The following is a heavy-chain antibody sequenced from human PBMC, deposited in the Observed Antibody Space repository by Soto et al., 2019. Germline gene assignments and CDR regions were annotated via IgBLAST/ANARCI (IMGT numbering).Heavy chain of an antibody. CDR2: ITSTSSAI. V-gene: IGHV3-48*02. Sequence: GGSLRFSCAASGFTFSSYSMNWVRQAPGKGLEWISYITSTSSAINYADSVRGRFTISRDNAMRSLFLHMNSLRDEDTAVYYCARDGKGAAYTHGPYYFDYWGQGALVTVSS. CDR1: GFTFSSYS. D-gene: IGHD1-1*01. CDR3: ARDGKGAAYTHGPYYFDY. J-gene: IGHJ4*02.